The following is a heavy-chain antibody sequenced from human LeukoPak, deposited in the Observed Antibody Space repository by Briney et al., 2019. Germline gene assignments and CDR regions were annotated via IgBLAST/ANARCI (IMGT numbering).Heavy chain of an antibody. CDR3: ARQGGSTSSYFDY. CDR1: GYIFASYW. D-gene: IGHD6-6*01. Sequence: GESLKISCKGSGYIFASYWIGWVRQMPGKGLEWMGIIYPGDSDTRYSPSFQGQVAISADKSITTAYLQWSNLKASDSAMYYCARQGGSTSSYFDYWGQGTLVTVSS. J-gene: IGHJ4*02. CDR2: IYPGDSDT. V-gene: IGHV5-51*01.